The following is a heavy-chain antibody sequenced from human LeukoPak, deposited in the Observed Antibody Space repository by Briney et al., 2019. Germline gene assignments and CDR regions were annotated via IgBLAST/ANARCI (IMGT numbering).Heavy chain of an antibody. CDR3: ASGSDSNYFDY. V-gene: IGHV3-33*01. CDR2: IWYDGSNK. J-gene: IGHJ4*02. D-gene: IGHD4-11*01. CDR1: GVAFSSYV. Sequence: GGSLRISCAASGVAFSSYVMHWVRQAPSKGLEWVAVIWYDGSNKYYADSVKGRFTISRDNSKNTLYLQMNSLRAEDTAVYYCASGSDSNYFDYWGQGTLVSVSS.